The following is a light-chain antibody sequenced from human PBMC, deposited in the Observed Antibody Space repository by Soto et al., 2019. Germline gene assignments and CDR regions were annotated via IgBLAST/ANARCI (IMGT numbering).Light chain of an antibody. CDR1: RSNIGAGYD. Sequence: QSVLTQTPSVSGAPGKKITMSCPGSRSNIGAGYDVHWYQQLPGAAPRLLINADNNRPSGVPDRFSPSNSGTSASLAITGLQGEEEAVYYCQSYDTSLSGVIFGAGTQLTVL. CDR2: ADN. CDR3: QSYDTSLSGVI. J-gene: IGLJ2*01. V-gene: IGLV1-40*01.